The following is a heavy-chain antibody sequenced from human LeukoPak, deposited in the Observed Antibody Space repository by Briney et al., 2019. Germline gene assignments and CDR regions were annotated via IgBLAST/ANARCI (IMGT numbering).Heavy chain of an antibody. Sequence: SETLSLTCTVSGGSISSYYWSWIRQPPGKGLKWIGYIYYSGSTNYNPSLKSRVTISVDTSKNQFSLKLSSVTAADTAVYYCARVFGGVIVEDYFDYWGQGTLVTVSS. J-gene: IGHJ4*02. CDR2: IYYSGST. D-gene: IGHD3-16*02. V-gene: IGHV4-59*08. CDR3: ARVFGGVIVEDYFDY. CDR1: GGSISSYY.